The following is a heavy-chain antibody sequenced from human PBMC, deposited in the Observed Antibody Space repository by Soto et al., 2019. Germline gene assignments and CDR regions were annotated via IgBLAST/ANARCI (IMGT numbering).Heavy chain of an antibody. V-gene: IGHV4-34*01. CDR1: SGSLSGYY. D-gene: IGHD1-1*01. Sequence: PSETLSLTCAFYSGSLSGYYWSLIRQPPGKGLEWIGEINHSGTTNYNPSLNSRVTISVDTSKNQFPLKLSSVTAADTAVYYCARVSGQLSIRSNWFDPWGQGTLVTVSS. CDR2: INHSGTT. CDR3: ARVSGQLSIRSNWFDP. J-gene: IGHJ5*02.